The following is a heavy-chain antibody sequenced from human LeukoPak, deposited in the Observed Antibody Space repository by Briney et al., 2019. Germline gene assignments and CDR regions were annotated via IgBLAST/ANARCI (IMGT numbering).Heavy chain of an antibody. D-gene: IGHD1-7*01. CDR2: IWNDGSSE. Sequence: PGGSLRLSCAASGFTFSRYGMHWVRQAPGKGLEWVALIWNDGSSEHYADSVKGRFTLSRNNSKNTVDLQMNSLRVEGTAVYYCARDANYYFDYWGQGSLVTVSS. CDR1: GFTFSRYG. CDR3: ARDANYYFDY. V-gene: IGHV3-33*01. J-gene: IGHJ4*02.